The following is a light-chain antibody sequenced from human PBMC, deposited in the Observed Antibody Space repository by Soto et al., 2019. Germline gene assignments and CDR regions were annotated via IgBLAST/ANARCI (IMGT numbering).Light chain of an antibody. J-gene: IGKJ5*01. Sequence: EIVMTQSPATLSVSPGDRVTLSCRASQSVTTNLAWYQQKPGQAPRLLIYGASTRAPRIPARFSGSGSVTEFTLTISSLQSEDFAVYYCQQYNIWPPITFGQGTLLEIK. CDR3: QQYNIWPPIT. V-gene: IGKV3-15*01. CDR1: QSVTTN. CDR2: GAS.